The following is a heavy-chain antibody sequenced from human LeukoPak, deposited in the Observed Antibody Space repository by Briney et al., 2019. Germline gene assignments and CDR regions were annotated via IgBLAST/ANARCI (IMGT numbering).Heavy chain of an antibody. CDR2: MYSGGTT. CDR3: ARDRRDGYCLGH. V-gene: IGHV3-66*01. J-gene: IGHJ4*02. CDR1: GFTVSSNY. D-gene: IGHD5-24*01. Sequence: PGGSLILPCTGSGFTVSSNYMSWVRQTPGKGLEWVSVMYSGGTTYYADSVKGRFTISRDSSKNTVNLQMNSLRAEDTAVYYCARDRRDGYCLGHWGQGTLVTVSS.